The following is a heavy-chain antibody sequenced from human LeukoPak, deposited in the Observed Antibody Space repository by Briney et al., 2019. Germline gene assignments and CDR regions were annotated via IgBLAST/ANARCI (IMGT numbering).Heavy chain of an antibody. CDR1: GYTFTSYD. CDR2: INPNSGGT. D-gene: IGHD3-22*01. Sequence: ASVKVSCKASGYTFTSYDINWVRQVTGQGLEWMGRINPNSGGTNSAQKFQGRITMTRDTSTSTVYMELSSLRSEDTAVYYCACSSPYDSSGYYKYWGQGTLVTVSS. J-gene: IGHJ4*02. CDR3: ACSSPYDSSGYYKY. V-gene: IGHV1-2*06.